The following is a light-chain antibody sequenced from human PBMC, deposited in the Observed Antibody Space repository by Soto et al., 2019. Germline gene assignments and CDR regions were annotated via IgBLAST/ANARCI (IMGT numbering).Light chain of an antibody. V-gene: IGKV3-15*01. CDR1: QSVSDI. Sequence: EIVMTQSPATTSASPGERATLYCSASQSVSDILAWFQQKPGQAPRLLFYGATTRATGIPARFSGSGSGTEFTLTITSLQSEDFAAYYWQQYYNWPLWKFGQGTKGDIK. CDR2: GAT. J-gene: IGKJ1*01. CDR3: QQYYNWPLWK.